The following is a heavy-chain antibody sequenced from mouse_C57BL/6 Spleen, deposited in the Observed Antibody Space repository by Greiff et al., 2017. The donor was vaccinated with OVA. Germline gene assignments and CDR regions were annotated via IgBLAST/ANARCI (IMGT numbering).Heavy chain of an antibody. Sequence: QVQLQQSGAELVKPGASVKLSCKASGYTFTSYWMHWVKQRPGQGLEWIGMIHPNSGSTNYNEKFKSKATLTVDKSSSTAYMQLSSLTSEDSAVYYCASLITTVEYYFDYWGQGTTLTVSS. CDR3: ASLITTVEYYFDY. V-gene: IGHV1-64*01. J-gene: IGHJ2*01. D-gene: IGHD1-1*01. CDR1: GYTFTSYW. CDR2: IHPNSGST.